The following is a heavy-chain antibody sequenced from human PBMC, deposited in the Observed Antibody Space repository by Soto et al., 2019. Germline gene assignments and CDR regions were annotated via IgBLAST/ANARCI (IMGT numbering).Heavy chain of an antibody. J-gene: IGHJ5*02. V-gene: IGHV5-51*01. CDR3: SRLFSGSYGNWFDP. CDR2: IYPGDSDT. D-gene: IGHD3-10*01. Sequence: VEYLKIFCQGSGDSLTSYWIVWVLQMPGKGLEWMGIIYPGDSDTRYSPSFQGQVTISADKSISTAYLQWSSLKASDTAMYYCSRLFSGSYGNWFDPWGQGTMVTVSS. CDR1: GDSLTSYW.